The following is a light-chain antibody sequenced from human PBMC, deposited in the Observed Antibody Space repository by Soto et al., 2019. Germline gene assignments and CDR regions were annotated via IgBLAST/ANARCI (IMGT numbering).Light chain of an antibody. J-gene: IGKJ1*01. V-gene: IGKV3-20*01. CDR1: QSISTSY. Sequence: EIVLTQSPGTLSLSPGERATLSCRASQSISTSYLAWYQQKPGQAPRLLIYGASTSATGIPDWFSGSGSGTDFTLTISRLEREDSTIYYSQPYVSWTFGQGTKVEIK. CDR3: QPYVSWT. CDR2: GAS.